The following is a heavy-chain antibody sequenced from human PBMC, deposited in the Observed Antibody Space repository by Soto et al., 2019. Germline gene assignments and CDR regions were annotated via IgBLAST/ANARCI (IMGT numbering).Heavy chain of an antibody. CDR2: ISSGGGT. CDR3: ARFIVEVGAAGWGRPMDV. CDR1: GFTFSSHV. Sequence: EVQLLESGGGLVQPGGSLRLSCAASGFTFSSHVMTWVRQGPGKGLQWVSTISSGGGTYYADSVKGRFTISRDNSRNTLYLQMSSLSAEDTAVYYCARFIVEVGAAGWGRPMDVWGQGTTVTVSS. D-gene: IGHD2-15*01. J-gene: IGHJ6*02. V-gene: IGHV3-23*01.